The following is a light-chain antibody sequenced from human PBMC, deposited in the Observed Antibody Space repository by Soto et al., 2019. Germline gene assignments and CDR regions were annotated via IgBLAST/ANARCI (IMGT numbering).Light chain of an antibody. V-gene: IGKV1-39*01. Sequence: DIQMAQSPSSLSASVRDRITITCRASQNIRDSLNWYQHKPGMAPQLMIFAASNLHSGVPSRFSVSGSGTDFALTISSLQPEDFATYFCQQIYSAPLTFGGGTKVDI. CDR1: QNIRDS. J-gene: IGKJ4*01. CDR2: AAS. CDR3: QQIYSAPLT.